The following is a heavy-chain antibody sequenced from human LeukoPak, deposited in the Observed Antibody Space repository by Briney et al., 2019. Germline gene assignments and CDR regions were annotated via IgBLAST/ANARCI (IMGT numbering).Heavy chain of an antibody. Sequence: SETLSLTCTVSGGSISSGDYYWSWIRQPPGKGLEWIGYIYYSGSTYYNPSLKSRVTISVDTSKNQFSLKLSSVTAADTAVYYCAREGRTHGGFGGNNWFDPWGQGTLVTVSS. CDR3: AREGRTHGGFGGNNWFDP. D-gene: IGHD3-10*01. V-gene: IGHV4-30-4*01. CDR1: GGSISSGDYY. CDR2: IYYSGST. J-gene: IGHJ5*02.